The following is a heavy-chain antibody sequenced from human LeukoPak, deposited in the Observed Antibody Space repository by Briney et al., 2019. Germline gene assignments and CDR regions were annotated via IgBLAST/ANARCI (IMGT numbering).Heavy chain of an antibody. V-gene: IGHV1-24*01. Sequence: ASVKVSCKVSGYTLTELSMHWVRQAPGKGLEWMGGFDPEDGETIYAQKFQGRVTMTEDTSTDTAYMELSSLRSEDTAVYYCATVGGSYYWFDPWGQGTLVTVSS. CDR2: FDPEDGET. CDR3: ATVGGSYYWFDP. J-gene: IGHJ5*02. D-gene: IGHD1-26*01. CDR1: GYTLTELS.